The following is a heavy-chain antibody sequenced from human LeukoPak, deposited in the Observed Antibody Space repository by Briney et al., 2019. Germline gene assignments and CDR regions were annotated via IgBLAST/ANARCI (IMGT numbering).Heavy chain of an antibody. J-gene: IGHJ6*03. D-gene: IGHD2-15*01. CDR1: GRSFSGYY. V-gene: IGHV4-34*01. Sequence: PSETLSHTCAVYGRSFSGYYWSWIRQPPGKGLEWIGEIYHSGSTNYNPSLKSRVTISVDTSKNQFSLKLSSVTAADTAVYYCARGGYCSGGSWYPPYYYYYMDVWGKGTTVTVSS. CDR2: IYHSGST. CDR3: ARGGYCSGGSWYPPYYYYYMDV.